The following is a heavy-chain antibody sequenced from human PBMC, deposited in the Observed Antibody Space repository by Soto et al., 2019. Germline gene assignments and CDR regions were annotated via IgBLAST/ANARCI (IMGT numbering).Heavy chain of an antibody. J-gene: IGHJ4*02. Sequence: QVQLVQSGAEVKKPGASVKLSCKASRYTLNTYGITWVRQAPGQGLEWMGWISANNDHTNYPQKLQGRVTMTTCTSTSTAYFDLRSLTADDTAVYCGARVTYFDFWGQGTLVTVSS. CDR1: RYTLNTYG. CDR2: ISANNDHT. V-gene: IGHV1-18*01. CDR3: ARVTYFDF.